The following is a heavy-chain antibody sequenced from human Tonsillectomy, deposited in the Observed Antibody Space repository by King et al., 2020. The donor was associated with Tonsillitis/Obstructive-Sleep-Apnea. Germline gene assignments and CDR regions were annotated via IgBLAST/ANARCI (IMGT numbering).Heavy chain of an antibody. CDR1: GYTFTSYG. J-gene: IGHJ6*03. CDR3: ARQPLRSSRIDYYYYYMDV. CDR2: ISAYNGNT. V-gene: IGHV1-18*01. D-gene: IGHD2-2*01. Sequence: QLVQSGAEVKKPGASVTVSCKASGYTFTSYGISWVRQAPGHGLEWMGWISAYNGNTNYAQKLQGRVTMTTDNSTSTAYIELRSLRSDDTAVYNCARQPLRSSRIDYYYYYMDVWGKGTTVTVSS.